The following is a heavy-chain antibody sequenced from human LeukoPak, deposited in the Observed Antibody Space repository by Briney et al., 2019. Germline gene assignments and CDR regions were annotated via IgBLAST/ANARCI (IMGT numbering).Heavy chain of an antibody. J-gene: IGHJ3*02. Sequence: PGGSLRLSCAASGFTFSRYSMNWVRQAPGKGLEWVSYINSGSSTISYADSVKGRFTISRDNAKNSLYLQMNSLRAEDTAVYFCAREDRISGGWGYGGNSACGFDIWGQGTMVTVSS. D-gene: IGHD4-23*01. CDR2: INSGSSTI. CDR1: GFTFSRYS. V-gene: IGHV3-48*01. CDR3: AREDRISGGWGYGGNSACGFDI.